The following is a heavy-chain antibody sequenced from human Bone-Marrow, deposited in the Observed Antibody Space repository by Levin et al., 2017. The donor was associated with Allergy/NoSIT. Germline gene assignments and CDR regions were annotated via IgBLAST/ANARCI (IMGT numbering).Heavy chain of an antibody. J-gene: IGHJ4*02. V-gene: IGHV4-4*02. CDR3: ARTDQLLTYFDH. D-gene: IGHD2-2*01. Sequence: SSETLSLTCAVSGASISSSNWWSWVRQPPGRGLEWIGEIYHSGHTNYNPSLKSRVTMSLDKSKNGFSLNLTSVTAADTAVYFCARTDQLLTYFDHWGQGALVTVSS. CDR2: IYHSGHT. CDR1: GASISSSNW.